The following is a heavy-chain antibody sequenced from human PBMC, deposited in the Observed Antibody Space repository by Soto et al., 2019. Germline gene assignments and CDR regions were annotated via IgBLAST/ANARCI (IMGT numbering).Heavy chain of an antibody. CDR2: ISASGGNT. CDR3: AKDFYSTSYSTSSFSAFDF. V-gene: IGHV3-23*01. J-gene: IGHJ3*01. D-gene: IGHD6-6*01. Sequence: EVQLLESGGGLVQPGGSLRLYCAASGFSFSTNAMSWVRQAPGKGLGWVSGISASGGNTYYANSVKGRFTISRDNSKNTLYLQMNSLRAADTAVYYCAKDFYSTSYSTSSFSAFDFWGEGTVVTVSS. CDR1: GFSFSTNA.